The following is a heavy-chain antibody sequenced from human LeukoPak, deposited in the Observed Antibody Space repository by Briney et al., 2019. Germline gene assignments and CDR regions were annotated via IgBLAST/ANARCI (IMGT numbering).Heavy chain of an antibody. CDR2: INPNSGGT. CDR1: GYTFTAYY. Sequence: ASVKVSCKASGYTFTAYYMHWVRQAPGQGLEWMGWINPNSGGTNYAQKFQGRVTMTRDTSISTAYMELSRLRSDDTAVYYCARVQLYYDSSGYYLGAFDYWGQGTLVTVSS. J-gene: IGHJ4*02. D-gene: IGHD3-22*01. V-gene: IGHV1-2*02. CDR3: ARVQLYYDSSGYYLGAFDY.